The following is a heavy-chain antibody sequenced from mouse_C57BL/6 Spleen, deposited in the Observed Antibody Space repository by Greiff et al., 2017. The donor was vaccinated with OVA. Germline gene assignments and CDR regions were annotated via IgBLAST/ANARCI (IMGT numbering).Heavy chain of an antibody. CDR3: ARSGVITTVVASFDY. CDR1: GYTFTSYW. J-gene: IGHJ2*01. CDR2: INPSNGGT. V-gene: IGHV1-53*01. D-gene: IGHD1-1*01. Sequence: VQLQQPGTELVKPGASVKLSCKASGYTFTSYWMQWVKQRPGQGLEWIGNINPSNGGTNYNEKFKSKATLTVDKSSSTAYMQLSSLTSEDSAVYYCARSGVITTVVASFDYWGQGTTLTVSS.